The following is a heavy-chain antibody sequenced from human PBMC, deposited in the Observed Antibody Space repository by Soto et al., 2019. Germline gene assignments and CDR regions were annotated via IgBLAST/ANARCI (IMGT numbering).Heavy chain of an antibody. Sequence: PGGSLRLSCVVSEFTFSNYAMSWVRQAPGKGPEWVSAISNSGTANYNSASAKGRIITASDTTKNTLFLLINSMRAEETAVYYCGKLTSSGWYGHIDYWGQGTLVTVSS. V-gene: IGHV3-23*01. CDR2: ISNSGTAN. CDR3: GKLTSSGWYGHIDY. CDR1: EFTFSNYA. D-gene: IGHD6-19*01. J-gene: IGHJ4*02.